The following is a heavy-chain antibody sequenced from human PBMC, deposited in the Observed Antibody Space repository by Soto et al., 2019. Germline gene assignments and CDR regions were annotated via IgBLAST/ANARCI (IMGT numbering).Heavy chain of an antibody. CDR3: ARVESGVVPAASEDYYDYYYMDG. D-gene: IGHD2-2*03. V-gene: IGHV3-7*01. J-gene: IGHJ6*03. CDR2: IKQDGSEK. CDR1: GFTFSSYW. Sequence: EVQLVESGGGLVQPGGSLRLSCAASGFTFSSYWMSWVRQAPGKGLEWVANIKQDGSEKYYVDSVKGRFTISRDNAKNSRYLQMNSLRAEDTAVYYCARVESGVVPAASEDYYDYYYMDGGGKGTTVTVSS.